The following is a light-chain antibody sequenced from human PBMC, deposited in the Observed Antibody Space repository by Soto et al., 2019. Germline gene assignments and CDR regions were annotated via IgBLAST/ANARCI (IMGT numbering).Light chain of an antibody. CDR1: QSVSRN. CDR3: QQYNNWPRT. Sequence: EIVMTQSPGTLSVSPGERATLSCRASQSVSRNLAWNQQKVGQAPRLLIYGAATRATGIPARFSGSGSGTEFTLTISSLQSEDFAVYYCQQYNNWPRTFGQGTKLEIK. J-gene: IGKJ2*01. CDR2: GAA. V-gene: IGKV3-15*01.